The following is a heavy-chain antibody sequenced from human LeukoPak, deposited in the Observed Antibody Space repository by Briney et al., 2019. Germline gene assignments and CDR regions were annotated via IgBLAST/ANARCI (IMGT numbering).Heavy chain of an antibody. J-gene: IGHJ3*02. CDR2: IYTSGST. D-gene: IGHD6-13*01. Sequence: SETLSLTCTVAGGSISSYYWSWIRQPAGKGLEWIGRIYTSGSTNYNPSLKSRVTMSVDTSKNQFSLKLSSVTAADTAVYYCARDRAAGMTIDHACDICGRGTMVTVSS. CDR3: ARDRAAGMTIDHACDI. V-gene: IGHV4-4*07. CDR1: GGSISSYY.